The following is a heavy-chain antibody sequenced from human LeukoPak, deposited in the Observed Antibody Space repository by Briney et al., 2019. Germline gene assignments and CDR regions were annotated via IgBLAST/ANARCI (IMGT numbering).Heavy chain of an antibody. CDR2: VSAGHHA. D-gene: IGHD5-18*01. J-gene: IGHJ4*02. Sequence: GRSLRLSCTASGFTLGGHDMHWVRQTTGDGLEWVAAVSAGHHAFYAGSVKGRFTVSREDAKNSLCLQMNSLRAGDTAVYYCVREARGYHYTYFDYWGQGSLVTVSS. CDR3: VREARGYHYTYFDY. CDR1: GFTLGGHD. V-gene: IGHV3-13*01.